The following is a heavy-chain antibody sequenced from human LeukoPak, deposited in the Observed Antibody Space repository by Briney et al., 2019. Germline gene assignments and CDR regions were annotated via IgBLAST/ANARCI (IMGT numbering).Heavy chain of an antibody. CDR2: IKQDGGEK. J-gene: IGHJ4*02. V-gene: IGHV3-7*01. Sequence: GGSLRLSCEASGFTFSSYWMTWVRRAPGKGLEWVANIKQDGGEKYYVDSVKGRFTISRDNAKNSLFLQMNSLRVEDTAVYYCARDYTAPYYWGQGTLVTVSS. CDR1: GFTFSSYW. D-gene: IGHD5-18*01. CDR3: ARDYTAPYY.